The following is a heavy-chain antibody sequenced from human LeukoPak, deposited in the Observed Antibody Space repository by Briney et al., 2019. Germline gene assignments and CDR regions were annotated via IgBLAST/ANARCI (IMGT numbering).Heavy chain of an antibody. CDR3: ARHSGLGVVSPYSDY. V-gene: IGHV4-34*01. CDR2: ISDSGST. D-gene: IGHD2-21*01. Sequence: SETLSLTCAVYGGSFSGYYWSWIRQPPGKGLEWIGIISDSGSTHHNPSLKSRVYISVDTSKNQFSLKLSSVTAADTAAYFCARHSGLGVVSPYSDYWGRGTLVTVSS. J-gene: IGHJ4*01. CDR1: GGSFSGYY.